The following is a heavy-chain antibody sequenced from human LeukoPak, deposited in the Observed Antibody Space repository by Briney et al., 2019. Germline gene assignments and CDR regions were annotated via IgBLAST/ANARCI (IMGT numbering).Heavy chain of an antibody. D-gene: IGHD6-19*01. V-gene: IGHV3-48*03. CDR2: ISSSGSTI. J-gene: IGHJ4*02. CDR3: ASRVAVAAFDY. Sequence: GGSLRLSCAASGFTFSSYEMNWVRQAPGKGLEWVSYISSSGSTIYYADSVKGRFTISRDNAKNSLYLQMNSLRAEDTAVYYCASRVAVAAFDYWGQGTLVTVSS. CDR1: GFTFSSYE.